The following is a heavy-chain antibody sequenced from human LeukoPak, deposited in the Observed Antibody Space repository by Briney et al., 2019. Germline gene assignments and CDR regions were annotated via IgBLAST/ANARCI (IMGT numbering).Heavy chain of an antibody. CDR3: ARDRYCSSTSCYSSWFDP. V-gene: IGHV1-18*04. CDR1: GYTFTSYY. D-gene: IGHD2-2*01. Sequence: ASVKVSCKASGYTFTSYYIHWVRQAPGQGLEWMGWISAYNGNTNYAQKLQGRVTMTTDTSTSTAYMELRSLRSDDTAVYYCARDRYCSSTSCYSSWFDPWGQGTLVTVSS. J-gene: IGHJ5*02. CDR2: ISAYNGNT.